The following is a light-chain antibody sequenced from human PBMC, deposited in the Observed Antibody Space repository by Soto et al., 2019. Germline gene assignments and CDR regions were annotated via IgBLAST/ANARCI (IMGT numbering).Light chain of an antibody. CDR2: EVS. Sequence: QSALTQPASVSGSPGQSITISCTGTSSDVGGYNYVSWYQQHPGKAPKLMIYEVSNRPSGVSNRFSSSKSGNTASLTISGLQAEDEADYYCSSYTSSSTLVFGGGTELTVL. J-gene: IGLJ2*01. CDR1: SSDVGGYNY. V-gene: IGLV2-14*01. CDR3: SSYTSSSTLV.